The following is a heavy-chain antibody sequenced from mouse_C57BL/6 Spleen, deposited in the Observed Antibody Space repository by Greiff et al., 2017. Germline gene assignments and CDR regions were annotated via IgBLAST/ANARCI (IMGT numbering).Heavy chain of an antibody. Sequence: QVQLKQPGTELVKPGASVKLSCKASGYTFTSYWMHWVKQRPGQGLEWIGNINPSNGGTNYNEKFKSKATLTVDKSPSTAYMQLSSLTSEDSAVYYCARDYGSSYGYFDYWGQGTTLTVSS. CDR3: ARDYGSSYGYFDY. CDR2: INPSNGGT. J-gene: IGHJ2*01. CDR1: GYTFTSYW. D-gene: IGHD1-1*01. V-gene: IGHV1-53*01.